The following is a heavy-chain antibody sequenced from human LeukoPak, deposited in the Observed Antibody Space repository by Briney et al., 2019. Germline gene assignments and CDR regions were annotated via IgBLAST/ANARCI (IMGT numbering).Heavy chain of an antibody. CDR2: TYYRSKWYN. V-gene: IGHV6-1*01. CDR1: GDIVSSNSAA. Sequence: SQTLSLTCAISGDIVSSNSAAWNWIRQSPSRGLEWLGRTYYRSKWYNDYAVSVKSRITINPDTSKNQFSLQLNSVTPEDTAVYYCARTGIAVAGNSPYYYYGMDVWGQGTTVTVSS. D-gene: IGHD6-19*01. J-gene: IGHJ6*02. CDR3: ARTGIAVAGNSPYYYYGMDV.